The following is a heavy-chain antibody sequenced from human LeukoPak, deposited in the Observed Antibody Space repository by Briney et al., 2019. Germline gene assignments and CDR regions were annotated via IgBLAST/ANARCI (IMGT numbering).Heavy chain of an antibody. CDR3: TRGRGGTIDRGYMDY. D-gene: IGHD1-1*01. CDR1: GYTFINYD. J-gene: IGHJ4*02. V-gene: IGHV1-8*01. CDR2: MNSNTGNT. Sequence: ASVKVSCKASGYTFINYDIMWVRQATGQGLGWMGWMNSNTGNTGYAQRFQGRVTMTRDTSMSTAYMDLSSLGSEDTAIYYCTRGRGGTIDRGYMDYWGQGTLVTVSS.